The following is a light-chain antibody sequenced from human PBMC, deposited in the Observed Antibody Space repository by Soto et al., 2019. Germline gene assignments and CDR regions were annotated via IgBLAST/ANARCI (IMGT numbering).Light chain of an antibody. V-gene: IGKV1-5*03. J-gene: IGKJ1*01. CDR2: KAS. Sequence: DIQMTQSPSTLSASVGDRVTITFRASQSISTWLAWYQQEPGKAPKLLIHKASSLQSGVPSRFSGSGSGTDFTLTISSLHPDDFATYCCQQYNSYSPTFGQGTKWIS. CDR3: QQYNSYSPT. CDR1: QSISTW.